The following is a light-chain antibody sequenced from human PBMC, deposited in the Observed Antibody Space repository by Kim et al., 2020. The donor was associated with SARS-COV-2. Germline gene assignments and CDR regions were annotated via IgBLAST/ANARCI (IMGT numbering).Light chain of an antibody. CDR3: AAWDDTLSAWV. J-gene: IGLJ3*02. CDR1: SSNIGLNS. V-gene: IGLV1-44*01. Sequence: QSVLTQSPSASGTPGQRVIISCSGSSSNIGLNSVNWYQQVPGTAPKMVIYSSNQRPSGVPDRFSGSRSGTSASLAISGLQSEDESDYYCAAWDDTLSAWVFGGGTQLTVL. CDR2: SSN.